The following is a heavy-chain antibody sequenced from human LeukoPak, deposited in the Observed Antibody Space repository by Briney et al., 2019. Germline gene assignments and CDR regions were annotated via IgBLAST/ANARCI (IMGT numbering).Heavy chain of an antibody. CDR1: GFTFSSYG. CDR3: ARAVIMDWFDP. CDR2: ISGSGGST. Sequence: GGSLRLSCAASGFTFSSYGMSWVRQAPGKGLEWVSAISGSGGSTYYADSVKGRFTISRDNAKNSLYLQMNSLRAEDTAVYYCARAVIMDWFDPWGQGTLVTVSS. V-gene: IGHV3-23*01. J-gene: IGHJ5*02. D-gene: IGHD2-8*01.